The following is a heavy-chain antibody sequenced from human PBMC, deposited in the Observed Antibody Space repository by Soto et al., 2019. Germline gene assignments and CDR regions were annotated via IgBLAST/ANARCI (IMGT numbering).Heavy chain of an antibody. J-gene: IGHJ4*02. V-gene: IGHV4-59*12. CDR2: IYYSGST. CDR3: AIVPVY. Sequence: PSETLSLTCTVSGGSISSYYWSWIRQPPAKRLEWIGYIYYSGSTNYNPSLKRRVTISVDTSKNQFSLKLSSVIAADTAVYYCAIVPVYWGQGTLVTVSS. CDR1: GGSISSYY. D-gene: IGHD2-2*01.